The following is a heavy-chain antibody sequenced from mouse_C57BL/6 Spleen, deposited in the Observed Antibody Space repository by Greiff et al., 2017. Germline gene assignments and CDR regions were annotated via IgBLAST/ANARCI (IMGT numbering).Heavy chain of an antibody. CDR3: ARSGPAMDY. Sequence: VQLKQPGAELVKPGASVKLSCKASGYTFTSYWMHWVKQRPGQGLEWIGMIHPNSGSTNYNEKFKSKDTLTVDKSSSTAYMQLSSLTSEDSAVYYCARSGPAMDYWGQGTSVTVSS. J-gene: IGHJ4*01. D-gene: IGHD3-1*01. CDR2: IHPNSGST. CDR1: GYTFTSYW. V-gene: IGHV1-64*01.